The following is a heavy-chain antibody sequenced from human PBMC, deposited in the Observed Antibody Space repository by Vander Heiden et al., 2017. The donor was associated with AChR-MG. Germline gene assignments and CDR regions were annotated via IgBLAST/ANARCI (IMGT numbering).Heavy chain of an antibody. D-gene: IGHD3-10*01. V-gene: IGHV1-46*01. CDR1: GYPFTSYY. CDR3: ARGRASGGATMAD. Sequence: QVQLVQSGAEVTKPGASVKVSFTASGYPFTSYYMHWVRQAPGQGLEWVGVINPGDDTTSYAQKVRGRVTMTRDTSTSTVYMDLRSLRPEDTAVYYCARGRASGGATMADWGQGTLVTVSS. J-gene: IGHJ4*02. CDR2: INPGDDTT.